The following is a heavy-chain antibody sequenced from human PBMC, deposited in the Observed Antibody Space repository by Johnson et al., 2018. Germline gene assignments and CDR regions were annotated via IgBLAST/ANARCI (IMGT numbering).Heavy chain of an antibody. J-gene: IGHJ6*03. D-gene: IGHD5-12*01. Sequence: VQLVQSGGGLVQPGRSLRLSCAASGFTFDDYAMHWVRQTPGKGLEWVSGISWNSGSIGYADSVKGRFTISRDNAKNSLYLAMNSLRAEDTASYYCVKDTGFYYYMDVWGKGTTVSVSS. CDR1: GFTFDDYA. CDR2: ISWNSGSI. CDR3: VKDTGFYYYMDV. V-gene: IGHV3-9*01.